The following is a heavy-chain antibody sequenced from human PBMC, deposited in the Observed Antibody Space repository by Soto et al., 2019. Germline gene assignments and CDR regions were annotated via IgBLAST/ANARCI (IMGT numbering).Heavy chain of an antibody. J-gene: IGHJ4*02. CDR3: ACRPVANFSDE. CDR1: VNTLPSFD. CDR2: MNPNSGNT. V-gene: IGHV1-8*02. D-gene: IGHD6-19*01. Sequence: SVTGSRTSSVNTLPSFDINWARQATGQGLEWMGWMNPNSGNTGYAQKFQGRVTMTRNTSISTAYMELSSLRSEDTAVCYCACRPVANFSDEWDQENLVTLSS.